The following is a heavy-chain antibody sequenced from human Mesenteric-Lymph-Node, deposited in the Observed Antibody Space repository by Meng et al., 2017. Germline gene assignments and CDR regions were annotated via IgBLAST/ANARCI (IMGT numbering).Heavy chain of an antibody. J-gene: IGHJ4*02. CDR3: ARGGYYSFDY. CDR2: IYHSGST. Sequence: RLRESVPGRVKPSETLSLTCAGSGGSISSVYWWTWVRQSPGKGLEWIGEIYHSGSTNYNPSLKSRVTISVDKSKNQFSLKLTSVTAADTAVYYCARGGYYSFDYWGQGTLVTVSS. V-gene: IGHV4-4*02. D-gene: IGHD5-18*01. CDR1: GGSISSVYW.